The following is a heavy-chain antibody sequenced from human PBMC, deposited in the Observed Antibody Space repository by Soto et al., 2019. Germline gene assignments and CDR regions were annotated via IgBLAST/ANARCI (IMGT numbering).Heavy chain of an antibody. CDR2: ISNTGGT. CDR1: AGSVSSGKFF. J-gene: IGHJ4*02. CDR3: AGVPPMEGATFTFDY. Sequence: VQLQESGPGLVRPSETLSLTCTVSAGSVSSGKFFWSWIRQPPKMGMEWIGFISNTGGTNYKPSLKSRVTISRDPSKIQLSLKLSSVTAADTAVYYCAGVPPMEGATFTFDYWGQGIQVTVSS. D-gene: IGHD1-26*01. V-gene: IGHV4-61*01.